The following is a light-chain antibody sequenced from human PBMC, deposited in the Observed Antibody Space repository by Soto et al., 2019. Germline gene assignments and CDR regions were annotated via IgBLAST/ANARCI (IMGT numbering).Light chain of an antibody. V-gene: IGLV2-14*01. CDR2: EVS. J-gene: IGLJ1*01. CDR1: SSDVGGYNY. Sequence: QPALTQPASVSGSPGQSITISCTGTSSDVGGYNYVSWYQQHPGKAPKLMIYEVSNRPSGVSNRFSGSKSGNTASLTISGLQAEDEADYYCSSYTSSSIYVFGTGTKLTVL. CDR3: SSYTSSSIYV.